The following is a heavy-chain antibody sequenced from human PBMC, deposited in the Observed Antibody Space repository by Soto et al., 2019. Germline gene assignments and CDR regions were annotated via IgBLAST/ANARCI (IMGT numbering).Heavy chain of an antibody. CDR3: ARDSRYYDFWSGYLSTQYYFDY. CDR2: IWYDGSNK. CDR1: GFTFSSYG. J-gene: IGHJ4*02. Sequence: GGSLRLSCAASGFTFSSYGMHWVRQAPGKGLEWVAVIWYDGSNKYYADSVKGRFTISRDSSKNTLYLQMNSLRAEDTAVYYCARDSRYYDFWSGYLSTQYYFDYWGQGTLVTVSS. V-gene: IGHV3-33*01. D-gene: IGHD3-3*01.